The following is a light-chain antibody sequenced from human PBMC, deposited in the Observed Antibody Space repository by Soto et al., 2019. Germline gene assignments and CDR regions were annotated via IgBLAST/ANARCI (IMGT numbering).Light chain of an antibody. V-gene: IGKV3-20*01. CDR3: HQYGSRPWT. Sequence: EIVLTQSPCTLSSSPGERATLSCRASQSVSSSYLAWYQQKPGQAPSHLINCAASRATGSPDRFSGSGSGTDVTLTIIRREPEDFAVYYCHQYGSRPWTFGQGTKVDI. CDR2: CAA. J-gene: IGKJ1*01. CDR1: QSVSSSY.